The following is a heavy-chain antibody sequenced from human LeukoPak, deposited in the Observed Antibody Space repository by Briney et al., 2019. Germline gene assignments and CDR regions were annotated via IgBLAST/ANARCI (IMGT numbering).Heavy chain of an antibody. D-gene: IGHD2-8*01. V-gene: IGHV4-39*01. Sequence: SETLSLTCSVSGDTITSSGYFWGWIRQPPGKGLEWIGIINYSGKTFYNPSLKSRLTTAVDPSRNQFSVRFTSVTAADTAVYSCASHRDKMDWFDPWSLGSLVTVSS. J-gene: IGHJ5*02. CDR1: GDTITSSGYF. CDR3: ASHRDKMDWFDP. CDR2: INYSGKT.